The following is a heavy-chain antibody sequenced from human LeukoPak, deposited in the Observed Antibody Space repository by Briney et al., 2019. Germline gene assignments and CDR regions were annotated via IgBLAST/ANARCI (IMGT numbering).Heavy chain of an antibody. CDR3: AKDRPNYYGSNGHYYRRDGDY. D-gene: IGHD3-22*01. J-gene: IGHJ4*02. CDR1: GFSLSNHW. Sequence: PGGSLRLSCTASGFSLSNHWMHWVRQAPGRGLVWVSRITTDGSDTSYADSVKGRFTISRDNSENMLYLQMNSLRVEDTAVYFCAKDRPNYYGSNGHYYRRDGDYWGQGTLVTVSS. CDR2: ITTDGSDT. V-gene: IGHV3-74*01.